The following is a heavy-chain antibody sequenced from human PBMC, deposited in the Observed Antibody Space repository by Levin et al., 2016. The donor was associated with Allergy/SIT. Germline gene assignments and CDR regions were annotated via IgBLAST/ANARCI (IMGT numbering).Heavy chain of an antibody. V-gene: IGHV1-2*02. D-gene: IGHD1-1*01. CDR3: ARDRASGNWNYNDY. J-gene: IGHJ4*02. CDR2: INPNSGGT. Sequence: ASVKVSCKASGYTFTGYYMHWVRQAPGQGLEWMGWINPNSGGTNYAQKFQGRVTMTRDTSISTAYMELSRLRSDDTAVYYCARDRASGNWNYNDYWGQGTLVTVSS. CDR1: GYTFTGYY.